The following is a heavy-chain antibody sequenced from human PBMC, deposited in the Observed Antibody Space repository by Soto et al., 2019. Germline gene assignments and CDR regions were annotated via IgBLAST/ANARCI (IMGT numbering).Heavy chain of an antibody. CDR3: AKGVATITPGY. J-gene: IGHJ4*02. D-gene: IGHD5-12*01. CDR1: GFTFSRYG. CDR2: ISYDGSNK. V-gene: IGHV3-30*18. Sequence: PGGSLRLSCAASGFTFSRYGMHWVRQAPGKGLEWVAVISYDGSNKYYADSVKGRFTISRDNSKNTLYLQMNSLRAEDTAVYYCAKGVATITPGYWGQGTLVTVSS.